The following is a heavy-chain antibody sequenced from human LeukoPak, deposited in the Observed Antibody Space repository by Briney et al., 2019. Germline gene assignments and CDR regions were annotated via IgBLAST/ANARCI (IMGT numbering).Heavy chain of an antibody. CDR1: GFTFSSYA. V-gene: IGHV3-23*01. CDR2: ISGSGGST. D-gene: IGHD1-1*01. Sequence: GGSLRLSCAASGFTFSSYAMSWVRQAPGKGLEWVSAISGSGGSTYYADSVKGRFTISRDNSKNTLCLQMNSLRPEDTSVYYCAQDQQLQPFHYWGQGTLVTVSS. J-gene: IGHJ4*02. CDR3: AQDQQLQPFHY.